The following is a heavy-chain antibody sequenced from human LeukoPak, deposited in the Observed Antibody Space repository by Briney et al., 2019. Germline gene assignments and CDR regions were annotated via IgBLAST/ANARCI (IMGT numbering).Heavy chain of an antibody. CDR1: GGSISSYY. D-gene: IGHD3-10*01. V-gene: IGHV4-59*08. Sequence: PSETLSLTCTVSGGSISSYYWSWIRQPPGKGLEWIGYIYYSGSTNYNPSLKSRVTISVDTSKNQFSLKLSSVTAADTAVYYCARLPYNNWFDPWGQGTLVTVSS. J-gene: IGHJ5*02. CDR3: ARLPYNNWFDP. CDR2: IYYSGST.